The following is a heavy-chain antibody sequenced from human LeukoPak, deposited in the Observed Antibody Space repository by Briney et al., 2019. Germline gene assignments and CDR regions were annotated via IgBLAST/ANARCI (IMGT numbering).Heavy chain of an antibody. CDR1: GFTFSSYA. D-gene: IGHD3-16*01. V-gene: IGHV3-30-3*01. J-gene: IGHJ6*02. CDR2: ISYDGSNK. CDR3: ARSNDYAYYYGMDV. Sequence: PGGSLRLSCAASGFTFSSYAMHWVRKAPGKGLEGVAVISYDGSNKYYADSVKGRFTISRDNSKNTLYLQMNSLRAEDTAVYYCARSNDYAYYYGMDVWGQGTTVTVSS.